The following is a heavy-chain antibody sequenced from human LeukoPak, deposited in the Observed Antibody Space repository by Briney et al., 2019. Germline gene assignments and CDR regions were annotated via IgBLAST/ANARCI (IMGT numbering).Heavy chain of an antibody. CDR1: GYTFTSYG. CDR2: ISAYNGNT. D-gene: IGHD4-23*01. CDR3: ARGVRTTVVTPADY. Sequence: ASVKVSCKASGYTFTSYGISWVRQAPGQGLEWMGWISAYNGNTNYAQKLQGRVTMTTDTSTSTAYMELRGLRSDDTAVYYCARGVRTTVVTPADYWGQGTLVTVSS. V-gene: IGHV1-18*01. J-gene: IGHJ4*02.